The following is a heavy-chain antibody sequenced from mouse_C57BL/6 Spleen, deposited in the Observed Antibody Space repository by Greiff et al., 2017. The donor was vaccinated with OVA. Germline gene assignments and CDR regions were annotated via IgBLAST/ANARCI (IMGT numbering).Heavy chain of an antibody. CDR3: AREEISWAMDY. Sequence: EVQRVESEGGLVQPGSSMKLSCTASGFTFSDYYMAWVRQVPEKGLEWVANINYDGSSTYYLDSLKSRFIISRDNAKNILYLQMSSLKSEDTATYYCAREEISWAMDYWGQGTSVTVSS. V-gene: IGHV5-16*01. CDR1: GFTFSDYY. CDR2: INYDGSST. J-gene: IGHJ4*01.